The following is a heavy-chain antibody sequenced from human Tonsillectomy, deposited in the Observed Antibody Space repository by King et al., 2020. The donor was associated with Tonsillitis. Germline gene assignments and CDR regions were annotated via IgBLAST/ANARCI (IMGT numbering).Heavy chain of an antibody. CDR1: GFTFSTYP. D-gene: IGHD1-26*01. J-gene: IGHJ6*02. CDR3: ARXRQVGYSGSFXGXYHYYGMDV. Sequence: VQLVESGGGVVQPGRSLRLSCAASGFTFSTYPMHWVRQAPGKGLEWVAVISYDGSNKNYADSVKGRXSISRDNSKNTLYLQMNSLRAEDTAVYYCARXRQVGYSGSFXGXYHYYGMDVWGQXTXVTVSS. V-gene: IGHV3-30*04. CDR2: ISYDGSNK.